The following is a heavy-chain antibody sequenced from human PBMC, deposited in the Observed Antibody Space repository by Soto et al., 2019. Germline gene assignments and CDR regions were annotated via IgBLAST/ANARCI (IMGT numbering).Heavy chain of an antibody. J-gene: IGHJ3*02. Sequence: GGSLRLSCAASGFTFSSHAMSWVRQAPGKGLEWVSAISGSGGSTYYADSVKGRFTISRDNSKNTLYLQMNSLRAEDTAVYYCANFANDYYDSSGYYALPHDAFDIWGQGTMVTVSS. CDR2: ISGSGGST. CDR3: ANFANDYYDSSGYYALPHDAFDI. V-gene: IGHV3-23*01. CDR1: GFTFSSHA. D-gene: IGHD3-22*01.